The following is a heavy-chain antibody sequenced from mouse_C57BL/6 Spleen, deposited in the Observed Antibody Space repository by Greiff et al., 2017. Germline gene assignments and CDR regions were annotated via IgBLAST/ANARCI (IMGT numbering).Heavy chain of an antibody. CDR3: ARSASYYSNYDYAMDY. J-gene: IGHJ4*01. Sequence: QVQLKQPGAELVKPGASVKLSCKASGYTFTSYWMHWVKQRPGRGLEWIGRIDPNSGGTKYNEKFKSKATLTVDKPSSTAYMQLSSLTSEDSAVYYCARSASYYSNYDYAMDYWGQGTSVTVSS. CDR2: IDPNSGGT. V-gene: IGHV1-72*01. CDR1: GYTFTSYW. D-gene: IGHD2-5*01.